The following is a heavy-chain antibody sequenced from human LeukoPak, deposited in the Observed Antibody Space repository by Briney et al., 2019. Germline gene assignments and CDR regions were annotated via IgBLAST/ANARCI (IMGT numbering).Heavy chain of an antibody. CDR2: SSLTGVIT. CDR3: ARVADFIARPCDS. V-gene: IGHV4-34*01. Sequence: SETLSPPCAVLGGSFRGNYWTLIRQTPGRGLGWMGASSLTGVITGYNPSLKGRAPISVDSSKNQFSLKLTSVTAADTGVYYCARVADFIARPCDSWGRETLVTVSS. J-gene: IGHJ4*02. D-gene: IGHD2-21*01. CDR1: GGSFRGNY.